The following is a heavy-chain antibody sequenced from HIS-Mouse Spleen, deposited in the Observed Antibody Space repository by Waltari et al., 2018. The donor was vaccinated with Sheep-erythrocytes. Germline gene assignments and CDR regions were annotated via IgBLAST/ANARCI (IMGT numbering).Heavy chain of an antibody. CDR3: ASQPNWGYWYFDL. CDR2: IYHSGNT. D-gene: IGHD7-27*01. Sequence: QVQLQESGPGLVKPSETLSLTCTVSGYSISSGYYWGWIRQPPGKGLEWIGRIYHSGNTYYNPSLTGRVTISVDTSTNQFSLKLGSVTAADTAVYYCASQPNWGYWYFDLWGRGTLVTVSS. CDR1: GYSISSGYY. V-gene: IGHV4-38-2*02. J-gene: IGHJ2*01.